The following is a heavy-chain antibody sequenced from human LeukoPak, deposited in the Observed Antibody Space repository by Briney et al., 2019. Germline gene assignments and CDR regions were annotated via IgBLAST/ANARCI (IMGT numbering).Heavy chain of an antibody. CDR3: ASDRVLGSGSLDN. CDR1: GLRFSDFW. V-gene: IGHV3-74*01. CDR2: IRGDGYDT. D-gene: IGHD3-10*01. Sequence: GGSLRLSCTASGLRFSDFWMHWVRHAPGKGLVWVSRIRGDGYDTNYADSVKGRFTISRDNAQNTLYLQMNSLRAEDTAVYYCASDRVLGSGSLDNWGQGTLVTVSS. J-gene: IGHJ4*02.